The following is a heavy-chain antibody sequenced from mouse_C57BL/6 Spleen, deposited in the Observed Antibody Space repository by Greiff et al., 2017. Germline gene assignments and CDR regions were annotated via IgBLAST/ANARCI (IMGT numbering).Heavy chain of an antibody. Sequence: EVQRVESGGGLVQPGGSLKLSCAASGFTFSDYYMYWVRQTPEKRLEWVAYISNGGGSTYYPDTVKGRFTISRDNAKNTLYLQMSRLKSEDTAMYYCARDYYGSSNYAMDYWGQGTSVTVSS. CDR1: GFTFSDYY. CDR2: ISNGGGST. CDR3: ARDYYGSSNYAMDY. J-gene: IGHJ4*01. V-gene: IGHV5-12*01. D-gene: IGHD1-1*01.